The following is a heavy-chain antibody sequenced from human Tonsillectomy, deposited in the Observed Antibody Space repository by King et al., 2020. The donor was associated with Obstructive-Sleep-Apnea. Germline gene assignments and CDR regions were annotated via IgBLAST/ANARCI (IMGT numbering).Heavy chain of an antibody. Sequence: VQLVESGGLVVQPGGSLRLTCASSGFTFDDYSMDWVRQAPGKGLGWVCLISLDGSSTSFGDSGKGRFIISRDNSKNSLYLQMPSLRPEYTALYYCANDVDTAGYDGMDVWGQGTTVTVSS. D-gene: IGHD6-13*01. CDR1: GFTFDDYS. J-gene: IGHJ6*02. CDR3: ANDVDTAGYDGMDV. V-gene: IGHV3-43D*03. CDR2: ISLDGSST.